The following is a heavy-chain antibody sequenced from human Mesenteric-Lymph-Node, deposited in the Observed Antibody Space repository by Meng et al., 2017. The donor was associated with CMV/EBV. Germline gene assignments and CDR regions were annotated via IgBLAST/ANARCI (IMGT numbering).Heavy chain of an antibody. Sequence: GESLKISCAASGFTFSSYSMNWVRQAPGKGLEWVSSISSSSSYIYYADSVKGRFTISRDNAKNSLYLQMNSLGVEDTAVYYCARDAGSYHYWGQGTLVTVSS. CDR1: GFTFSSYS. J-gene: IGHJ4*02. D-gene: IGHD1-26*01. CDR2: ISSSSSYI. V-gene: IGHV3-21*04. CDR3: ARDAGSYHY.